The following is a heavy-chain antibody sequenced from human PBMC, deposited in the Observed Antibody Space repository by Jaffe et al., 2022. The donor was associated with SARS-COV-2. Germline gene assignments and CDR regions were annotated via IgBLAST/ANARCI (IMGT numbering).Heavy chain of an antibody. CDR1: GFTFSSYE. J-gene: IGHJ6*02. Sequence: EVQLVESGGGLVQPGGSLRLSCAASGFTFSSYEMNWVRQAPGKGLEWVSYISSSGSTIYYADSVKGRFTISRDNAKNSLYLQMNSLRAEDTAVYYCARDEDGDYGYYYYYYGMDVWGQGTTVTVSS. D-gene: IGHD4-17*01. V-gene: IGHV3-48*03. CDR2: ISSSGSTI. CDR3: ARDEDGDYGYYYYYYGMDV.